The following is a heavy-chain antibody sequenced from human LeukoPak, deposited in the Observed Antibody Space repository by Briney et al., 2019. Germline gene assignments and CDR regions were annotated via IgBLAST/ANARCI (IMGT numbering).Heavy chain of an antibody. Sequence: GGSLRLSCAASGFTFSSYGMHWVRQAPGKGLEWVAVIFSGGSTDYADSVKGRFIISRDNSKNTLYLQMNSLRAEDTAVYYCTRRAGASHFDYWGQGTLVTVSS. CDR2: IFSGGST. D-gene: IGHD1-26*01. J-gene: IGHJ4*02. V-gene: IGHV3-66*04. CDR3: TRRAGASHFDY. CDR1: GFTFSSYG.